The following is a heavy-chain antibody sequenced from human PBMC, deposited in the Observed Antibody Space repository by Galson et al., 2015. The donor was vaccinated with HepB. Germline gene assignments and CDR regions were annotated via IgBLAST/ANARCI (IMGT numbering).Heavy chain of an antibody. CDR1: GYTFTSSA. D-gene: IGHD2-8*02. V-gene: IGHV1-3*01. Sequence: CKASGYTFTSSALHWVRQAPGQRPEWMGWINAVNGNTKYSQKFQGRVTITRYTSASTDDMELSSLRSEDTAVYYCARDHHWCAFDIWGQGTMVTVSS. J-gene: IGHJ3*02. CDR3: ARDHHWCAFDI. CDR2: INAVNGNT.